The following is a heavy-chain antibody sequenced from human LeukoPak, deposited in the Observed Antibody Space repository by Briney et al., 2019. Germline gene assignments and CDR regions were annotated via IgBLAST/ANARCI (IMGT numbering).Heavy chain of an antibody. J-gene: IGHJ4*02. Sequence: ASVKVSCKASGYIFTGYYMHWVRQAPGQGLEWMGWINPNSGDTNYAQKFQGRVTMTRDTSISTAYMELSRLRSDDTAVYYCAKDRVPLAARPLHFDYWGQGTLVTVSS. CDR3: AKDRVPLAARPLHFDY. D-gene: IGHD6-6*01. CDR1: GYIFTGYY. CDR2: INPNSGDT. V-gene: IGHV1-2*02.